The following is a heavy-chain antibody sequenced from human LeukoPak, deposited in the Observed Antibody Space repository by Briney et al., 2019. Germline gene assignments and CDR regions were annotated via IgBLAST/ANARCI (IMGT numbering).Heavy chain of an antibody. CDR1: GFTFSSYG. CDR3: AKDPTDFDSSGQTYFDY. J-gene: IGHJ4*02. Sequence: GGTLRLSCAASGFTFSSYGMSWVRQAPGKGLEWVSAISGSGGSTYYADSVKGRFTISRDNSKNTLYLQMNSLRAEDTAVYYCAKDPTDFDSSGQTYFDYWGQGTLVTVSS. V-gene: IGHV3-23*01. D-gene: IGHD3-22*01. CDR2: ISGSGGST.